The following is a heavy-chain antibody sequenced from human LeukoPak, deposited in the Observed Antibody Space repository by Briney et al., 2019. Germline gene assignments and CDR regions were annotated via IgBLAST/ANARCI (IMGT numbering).Heavy chain of an antibody. J-gene: IGHJ3*02. D-gene: IGHD3-22*01. V-gene: IGHV3-23*01. CDR3: AKGITMIVVDDAFDI. CDR2: ISGSGGST. Sequence: GESLRLSCAASGFTFSSYGMSWVRQAPGKGLEWVSAISGSGGSTYYADSVKGRFTISRDNSKNTLYLQMNSLRAEDTAVYYCAKGITMIVVDDAFDIWGQGTMVTVSS. CDR1: GFTFSSYG.